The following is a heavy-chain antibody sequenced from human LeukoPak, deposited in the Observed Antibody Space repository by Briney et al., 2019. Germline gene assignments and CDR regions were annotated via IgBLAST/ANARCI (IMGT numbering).Heavy chain of an antibody. V-gene: IGHV4-59*01. CDR2: IYYSGST. Sequence: SETLSLTCTVSGGSISSYYWSWIRQPPGKGLEWIGYIYYSGSTNYNPSLKSRVTISVDTSKNQFSLKLSSVTAADTAVYYCARVQTPGSSPQYYYYYMDVWGKGTTVTVSS. CDR1: GGSISSYY. CDR3: ARVQTPGSSPQYYYYYMDV. J-gene: IGHJ6*03. D-gene: IGHD6-6*01.